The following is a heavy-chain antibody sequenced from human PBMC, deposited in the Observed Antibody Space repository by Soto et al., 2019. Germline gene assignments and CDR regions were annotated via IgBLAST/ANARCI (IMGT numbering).Heavy chain of an antibody. V-gene: IGHV1-3*01. J-gene: IGHJ4*02. CDR1: GYIFTDYG. Sequence: QVHLVQSGAEVKKPGASVKVSCKASGYIFTDYGLQWVRQACGQRLEWMGWINVGNDNTKYSQKFQGRVTFSRDTSATTAYLELTSLTSEDTAVYYCARLGLLSGEGFDSWGQGTLVTVSS. CDR2: INVGNDNT. D-gene: IGHD2-21*01. CDR3: ARLGLLSGEGFDS.